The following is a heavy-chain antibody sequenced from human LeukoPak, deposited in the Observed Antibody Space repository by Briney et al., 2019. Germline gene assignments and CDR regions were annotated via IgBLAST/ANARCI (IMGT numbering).Heavy chain of an antibody. CDR2: ISSSSSYI. V-gene: IGHV3-21*01. D-gene: IGHD2-15*01. Sequence: GGSLRLSRAASGFTFSSYSMNWVRQAPGKGLEWVSSISSSSSYIYYADSVKGRFTVSRDNAKNSLYLQMNSLRAEDTAVYYCARGACSGGSCYPIGYGMDVWGQGTTVTVSS. J-gene: IGHJ6*02. CDR3: ARGACSGGSCYPIGYGMDV. CDR1: GFTFSSYS.